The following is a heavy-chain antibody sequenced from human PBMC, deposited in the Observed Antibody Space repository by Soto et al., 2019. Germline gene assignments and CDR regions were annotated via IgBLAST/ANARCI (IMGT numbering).Heavy chain of an antibody. CDR2: ISWNSGSI. Sequence: EVQLVESGGGLVQPGRSLRLSCAASGFTFDDYAMHWVRQAPGKGLEWVSGISWNSGSIGYAASVKGRFTNSRDNAMNSLYLQMNSMRAEATALYYCAKDIGVTICGVVINWGQGTLVTVSS. V-gene: IGHV3-9*01. D-gene: IGHD3-3*01. J-gene: IGHJ4*02. CDR3: AKDIGVTICGVVIN. CDR1: GFTFDDYA.